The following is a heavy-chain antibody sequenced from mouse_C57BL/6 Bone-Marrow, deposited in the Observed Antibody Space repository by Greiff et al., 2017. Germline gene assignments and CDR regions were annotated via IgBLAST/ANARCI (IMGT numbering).Heavy chain of an antibody. J-gene: IGHJ1*03. Sequence: DVQLQESGGGLVKPGGSLKLSCAASGFTFSSYAMSWVRQTPEKRLEWVATISDGGSYTYYPDNVKGRFTISRDNAKNNLYLQMSHLKSEDTAMYYCAREVTYDVWGTGTTVTVSS. CDR1: GFTFSSYA. D-gene: IGHD2-12*01. CDR2: ISDGGSYT. CDR3: AREVTYDV. V-gene: IGHV5-4*01.